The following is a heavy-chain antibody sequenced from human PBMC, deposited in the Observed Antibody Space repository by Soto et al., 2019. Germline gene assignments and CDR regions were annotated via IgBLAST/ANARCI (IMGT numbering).Heavy chain of an antibody. CDR1: XXXXXXFG. CDR3: XKERXXVAXTPDFDY. J-gene: IGHJ4*02. CDR2: ASYDGSYK. Sequence: QVQLVESGGGVVQPGRSLRLSCAASXXXXXXFGMHXVRQXXXKGLXXVAVASYDGSYKYYADSVKGRFTISRDNSKNTLYLQMNSLRAEDTAVYYCXKERXXVAXTPDFDYWGQGTLVTVSS. V-gene: IGHV3-30*18. D-gene: IGHD5-12*01.